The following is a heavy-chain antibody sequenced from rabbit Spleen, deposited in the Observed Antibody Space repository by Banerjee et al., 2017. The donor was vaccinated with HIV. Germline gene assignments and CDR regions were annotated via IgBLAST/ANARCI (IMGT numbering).Heavy chain of an antibody. J-gene: IGHJ6*01. CDR1: GVSFSSGYD. V-gene: IGHV1S40*01. CDR3: ARDTGSSFSTYGMDL. D-gene: IGHD8-1*01. CDR2: IYTGNSKT. Sequence: QQLVESGGGLVKPGASLTLTCKASGVSFSSGYDMCWVRQAPGKGLEWIACIYTGNSKTYYASWAKGRFTCSKTSSTTVTLQMTSLTAADTATYFCARDTGSSFSTYGMDLWGPGTLVTVS.